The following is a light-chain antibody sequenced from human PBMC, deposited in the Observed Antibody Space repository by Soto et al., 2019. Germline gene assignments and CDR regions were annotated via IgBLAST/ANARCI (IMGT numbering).Light chain of an antibody. CDR3: QQYSTDPFT. V-gene: IGKV1-5*01. CDR2: DAS. J-gene: IGKJ3*01. Sequence: DIQMTQSPSTLSASVGDRVTLTCRASRSITNWLAWFQQQPGKAPKLLIYDASNLESGVPSRFSGSGSGTEFTLSISSLQPDDFGTYYCQQYSTDPFTFGPGTIVDLK. CDR1: RSITNW.